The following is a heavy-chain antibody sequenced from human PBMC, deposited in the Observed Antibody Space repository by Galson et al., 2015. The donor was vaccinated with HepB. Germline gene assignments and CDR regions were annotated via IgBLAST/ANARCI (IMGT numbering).Heavy chain of an antibody. V-gene: IGHV1-69*13. Sequence: SVKVSCKASGGTFSSYAISWVRQAPGQGLEWMGGIIPIFGTANYAQKFQGRATITADESTSTAYMELSSLRSEDTAVYYCARGAAVTTPSDYWGQGTLVTVSS. CDR2: IIPIFGTA. CDR1: GGTFSSYA. J-gene: IGHJ4*02. D-gene: IGHD4-17*01. CDR3: ARGAAVTTPSDY.